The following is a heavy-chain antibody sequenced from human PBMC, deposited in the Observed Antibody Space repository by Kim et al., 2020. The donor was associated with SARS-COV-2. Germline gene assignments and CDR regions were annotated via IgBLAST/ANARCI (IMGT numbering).Heavy chain of an antibody. Sequence: SETLSLTCTVSGGSLSNYYWSWIRQPPGKGLEWIGYIYYSGSTNYNPSLKSRVTISVDTSKNQFSLRLSSVTAADTAVYFCARSGTIVEYYYGMDVWGQGTTVTVSS. D-gene: IGHD2-8*01. V-gene: IGHV4-59*13. CDR1: GGSLSNYY. CDR2: IYYSGST. J-gene: IGHJ6*02. CDR3: ARSGTIVEYYYGMDV.